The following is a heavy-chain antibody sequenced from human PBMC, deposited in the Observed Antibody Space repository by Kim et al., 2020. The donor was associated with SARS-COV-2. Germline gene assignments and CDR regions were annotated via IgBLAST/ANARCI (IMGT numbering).Heavy chain of an antibody. CDR2: IYYSGST. Sequence: SETLSLTCTVSGGSISSGGYYWSWIRQHPGKGLEWIGYIYYSGSTYYNPSLKSRVTISVDTSKNQFSLKLSSVTAADTAVYYCARGTYYYGSWRSYWFDPWGQGTLVTVSS. CDR3: ARGTYYYGSWRSYWFDP. J-gene: IGHJ5*02. CDR1: GGSISSGGYY. D-gene: IGHD3-10*01. V-gene: IGHV4-31*03.